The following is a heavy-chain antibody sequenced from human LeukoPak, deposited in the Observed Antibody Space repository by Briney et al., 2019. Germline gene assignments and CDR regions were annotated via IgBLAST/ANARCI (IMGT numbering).Heavy chain of an antibody. CDR1: GYTFSSYA. CDR2: ISGSGGST. CDR3: AKDRAKAVAGVDAFDI. J-gene: IGHJ3*02. D-gene: IGHD6-19*01. V-gene: IGHV3-23*01. Sequence: GGSLRLSCAASGYTFSSYAISWVRQAPGKGLEWVSAISGSGGSTYYAESVKGRFTISRDTSKSRVYLQLISLRSEDTAVYYCAKDRAKAVAGVDAFDIWGQGTMVTVSS.